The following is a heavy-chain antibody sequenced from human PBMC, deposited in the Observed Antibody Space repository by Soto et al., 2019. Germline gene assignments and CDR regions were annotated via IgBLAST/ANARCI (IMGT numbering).Heavy chain of an antibody. CDR2: MNPNSGNT. D-gene: IGHD2-15*01. J-gene: IGHJ6*03. Sequence: ASVKVSCKASGYTFTSYDINWVRQATGQGLEWMGWMNPNSGNTGYAQKFQGRVTMTRNTSISTAYMELSSLRSEDTAVYYCARGPCQGSSGGSCNNNYYYYYYMDVWGKGTTVTVSS. CDR3: ARGPCQGSSGGSCNNNYYYYYYMDV. CDR1: GYTFTSYD. V-gene: IGHV1-8*01.